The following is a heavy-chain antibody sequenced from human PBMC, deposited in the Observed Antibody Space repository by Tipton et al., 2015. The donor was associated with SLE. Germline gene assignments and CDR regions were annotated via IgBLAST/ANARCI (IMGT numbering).Heavy chain of an antibody. Sequence: TLSLTCAVYGGSFSGYYWSWIRQPPGKGLEWIGYIYYSGSTNYSPSLKSRVTISVDTSKNQFSLKQSSVTAADTAVYYCARTWSSGEQWLFHFDYWGQGTLVAVSS. CDR3: ARTWSSGEQWLFHFDY. CDR2: IYYSGST. D-gene: IGHD6-19*01. CDR1: GGSFSGYY. J-gene: IGHJ4*02. V-gene: IGHV4-59*08.